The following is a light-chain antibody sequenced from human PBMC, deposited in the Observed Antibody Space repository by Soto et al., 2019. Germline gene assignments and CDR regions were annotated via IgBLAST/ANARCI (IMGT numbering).Light chain of an antibody. CDR2: DVS. V-gene: IGKV1-5*01. CDR3: QQYSSHWT. J-gene: IGKJ1*01. CDR1: QSISRW. Sequence: DIQMTQSPSALSASVGDRVTITCRASQSISRWLAWYQQKPGKAPKLLIFDVSSLQSGVPSRFSGSGFGTEFTLTISSLQPDDFATYDCQQYSSHWTFGQGTKVEI.